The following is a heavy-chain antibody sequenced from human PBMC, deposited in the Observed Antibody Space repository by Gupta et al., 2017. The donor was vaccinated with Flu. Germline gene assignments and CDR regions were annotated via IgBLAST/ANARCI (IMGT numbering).Heavy chain of an antibody. D-gene: IGHD1-26*01. J-gene: IGHJ4*02. V-gene: IGHV4-59*01. Sequence: QVQLQESGPGLVKPSETLSLTCTVSGASISSYYWSWIRQPPGKGLEWIGYINYSGSMNYNPSLRSRVTMSVDTSKSQFSLRLTSVTAADTAVYYCARDIGWVGSTEYFHDWGQGALVTVSS. CDR3: ARDIGWVGSTEYFHD. CDR2: INYSGSM. CDR1: GASISSYY.